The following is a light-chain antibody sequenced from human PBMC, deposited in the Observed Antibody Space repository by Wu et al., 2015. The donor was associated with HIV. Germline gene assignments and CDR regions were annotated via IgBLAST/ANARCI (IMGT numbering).Light chain of an antibody. CDR2: DAF. V-gene: IGKV3-11*01. CDR3: QNYNSYLLT. J-gene: IGKJ4*01. CDR1: QSVSNY. Sequence: EIVLTQSPATLSLSPGERATLSCRASQSVSNYLAWYQQKPGQAPRLLIYDAFNRATGIPARFSGSGSGTDFTLTISSLQPDDFATYYCQNYNSYLLTFGGGTKVEMK.